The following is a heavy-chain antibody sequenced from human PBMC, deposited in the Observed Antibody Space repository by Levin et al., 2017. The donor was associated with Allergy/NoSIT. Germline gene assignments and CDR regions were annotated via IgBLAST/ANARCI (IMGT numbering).Heavy chain of an antibody. V-gene: IGHV3-23*01. CDR3: ARADYSYSWIHYFFHL. CDR2: ITGSGGST. CDR1: GFMFSGQA. J-gene: IGHJ4*02. D-gene: IGHD2-8*02. Sequence: GESLKISCAASGFMFSGQAMSWVRQAPGKGLEWVSAITGSGGSTYYADSVKGRFTISRDNSKNTLDLQMNSLRAEDTAFYYCARADYSYSWIHYFFHLWGQGTLVTVSS.